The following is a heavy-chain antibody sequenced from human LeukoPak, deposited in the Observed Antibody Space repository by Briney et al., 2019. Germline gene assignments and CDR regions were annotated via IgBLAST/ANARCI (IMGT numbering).Heavy chain of an antibody. D-gene: IGHD6-19*01. J-gene: IGHJ5*02. CDR2: VNHSGST. CDR1: GGSFSGYY. Sequence: SETLSLTCAVYGGSFSGYYWSWIRQSPGKGLQWIGEVNHSGSTKYSPSLKSRVTISIDTSKNQFSLNLSSVTAADTAVYYCARATPGFSSGWFNNWFDPWGQGTLVTVSS. CDR3: ARATPGFSSGWFNNWFDP. V-gene: IGHV4-34*01.